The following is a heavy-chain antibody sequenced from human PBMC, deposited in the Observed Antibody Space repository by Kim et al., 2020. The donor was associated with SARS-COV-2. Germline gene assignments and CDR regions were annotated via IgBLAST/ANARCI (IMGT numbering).Heavy chain of an antibody. J-gene: IGHJ6*02. CDR1: GFTFDTYA. CDR3: AKMVFMYCYNYFYYYAMDV. V-gene: IGHV3-23*01. D-gene: IGHD2-8*01. Sequence: GGSLRLSCVASGFTFDTYAMSWVRQAPGKGLEWVSAISGGALNKFYSDSVRGRFTISRDNSKKTLYLQMNSLRAEDTALYYCAKMVFMYCYNYFYYYAMDVWGQGTTVTVSS. CDR2: ISGGALNK.